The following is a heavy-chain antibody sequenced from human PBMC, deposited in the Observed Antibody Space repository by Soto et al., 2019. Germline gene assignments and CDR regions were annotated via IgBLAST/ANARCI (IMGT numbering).Heavy chain of an antibody. D-gene: IGHD4-17*01. Sequence: QVQLQESGPGLVKPSQTLSLTCTVSGGSISSGGYYWSWIRQHPGKGREWIRYIYYSGSTYYNPSLKSRVTISLDTSKNQFSMKLSTVTDADTAVYYCARDYGDYRDWFDPWGQGTLVTVSS. CDR1: GGSISSGGYY. V-gene: IGHV4-31*03. J-gene: IGHJ5*02. CDR3: ARDYGDYRDWFDP. CDR2: IYYSGST.